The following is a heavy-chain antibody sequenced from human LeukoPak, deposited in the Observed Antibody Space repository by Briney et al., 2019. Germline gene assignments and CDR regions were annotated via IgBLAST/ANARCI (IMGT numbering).Heavy chain of an antibody. CDR1: GFTFNNYA. D-gene: IGHD3-10*01. J-gene: IGHJ4*02. V-gene: IGHV3-23*01. CDR3: AKDRIYFYGSGSRYFDC. CDR2: ISGGGGST. Sequence: GGSLRLSCAASGFTFNNYAMSWVRQPPGKGLEWVSGISGGGGSTYYADSVEGRFTISRDNSKNTLYLQMNSLRDDDTAVYYCAKDRIYFYGSGSRYFDCWGQGTLVTVSS.